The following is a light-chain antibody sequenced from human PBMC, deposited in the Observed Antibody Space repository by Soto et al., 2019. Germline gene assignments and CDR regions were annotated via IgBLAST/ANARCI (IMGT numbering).Light chain of an antibody. CDR1: QSVSTN. CDR3: QQYNNWPPRWT. Sequence: EIVMTQSPATLSVSPGERATLSCRASQSVSTNLAWYQQKPGQAPRLLIYRASTRATGILARFSGGGSGTEFTLTISSLQSEDFAVYICQQYNNWPPRWTFGQGTKVEIK. CDR2: RAS. J-gene: IGKJ1*01. V-gene: IGKV3-15*01.